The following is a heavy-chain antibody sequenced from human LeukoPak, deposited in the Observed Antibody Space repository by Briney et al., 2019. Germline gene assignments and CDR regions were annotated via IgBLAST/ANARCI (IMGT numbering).Heavy chain of an antibody. CDR2: INPNSGGT. CDR3: ARVRYSGYDPFRKKKEEFDY. D-gene: IGHD5-12*01. Sequence: GASVKVSCKASGYTFTGYYMHWVRQAPGQGLEWMGWINPNSGGTNYAQKFQGRVTMTRDTSISTAYMELRSLRSDDTAVYYCARVRYSGYDPFRKKKEEFDYWGQGTLVTVSS. CDR1: GYTFTGYY. V-gene: IGHV1-2*02. J-gene: IGHJ4*02.